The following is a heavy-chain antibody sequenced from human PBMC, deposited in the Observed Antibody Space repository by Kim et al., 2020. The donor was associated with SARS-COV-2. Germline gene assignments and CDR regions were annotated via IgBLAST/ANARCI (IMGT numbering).Heavy chain of an antibody. Sequence: GGSLRLSCAASEFTFSIYAIHWVRQAPGKGLEWVAVISYDGSTTYYGDSVKGRFTISRDNSKNTLYLQMNSLSAEDTAVYYCAKGPRYKNGHRNDNYNDMDDWGQGTTVTVAS. J-gene: IGHJ6*02. V-gene: IGHV3-30*18. CDR3: AKGPRYKNGHRNDNYNDMDD. CDR1: EFTFSIYA. D-gene: IGHD2-8*01. CDR2: ISYDGSTT.